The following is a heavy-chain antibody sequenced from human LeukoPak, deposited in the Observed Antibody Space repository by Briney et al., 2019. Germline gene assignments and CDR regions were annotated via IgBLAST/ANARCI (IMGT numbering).Heavy chain of an antibody. CDR3: AREVVGATSYCFDY. CDR1: GYTFTGYY. V-gene: IGHV1-2*02. D-gene: IGHD1-26*01. Sequence: ASVKVSCKASGYTFTGYYMHWVRQAPGQGLEWMGWINPNSGGTNYAQKFQGRVTMTRDTSISTAYMELSRLRSDDTAVYYCAREVVGATSYCFDYWGQGTLVTVSS. CDR2: INPNSGGT. J-gene: IGHJ4*02.